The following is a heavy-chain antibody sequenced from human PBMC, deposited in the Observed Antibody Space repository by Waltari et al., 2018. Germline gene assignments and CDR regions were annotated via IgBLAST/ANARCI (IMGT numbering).Heavy chain of an antibody. D-gene: IGHD1-7*01. J-gene: IGHJ6*02. CDR2: MNPNSGNT. CDR1: GYTFTSYD. CDR3: ARDLITGTTSHYYYGMDV. V-gene: IGHV1-8*01. Sequence: QVQLVQSGAEVKKPGASVKVSCKASGYTFTSYDINWVRQATGQGLEWMGWMNPNSGNTGYAQKFQGIVTMIMNTSISKSYMELSSLGSEDTAVYYWARDLITGTTSHYYYGMDVWGQGTTVTVSS.